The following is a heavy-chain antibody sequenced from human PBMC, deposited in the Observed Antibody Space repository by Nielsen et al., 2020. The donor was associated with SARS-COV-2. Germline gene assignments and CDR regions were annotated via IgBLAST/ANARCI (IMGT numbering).Heavy chain of an antibody. D-gene: IGHD6-19*01. CDR3: ARDTVEPDSSGWAGFDY. J-gene: IGHJ4*02. CDR1: GGTFSSYA. CDR2: IIPIFGTA. V-gene: IGHV1-69*13. Sequence: SVKVSCKASGGTFSSYAISWVRQAPGQGLEWMGGIIPIFGTANYAQKFQGRVTITADESTSTAYMELSSLRSEDTAVYYCARDTVEPDSSGWAGFDYWGQGTLVTVSS.